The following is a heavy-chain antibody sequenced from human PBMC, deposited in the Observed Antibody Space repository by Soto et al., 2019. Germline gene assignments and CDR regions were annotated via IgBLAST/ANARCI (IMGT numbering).Heavy chain of an antibody. V-gene: IGHV5-10-1*01. CDR1: GYSFTSYW. Sequence: PGESLKISCKGSGYSFTSYWISWVRQMPGKGLEWMGRIDPSDSYTNYSPSFQGHVTISADKSISTAYLQWSSLKASDTAMYYCARRPVAANPHYYYYGMDVWGQGTTVTVSS. D-gene: IGHD2-15*01. CDR3: ARRPVAANPHYYYYGMDV. CDR2: IDPSDSYT. J-gene: IGHJ6*02.